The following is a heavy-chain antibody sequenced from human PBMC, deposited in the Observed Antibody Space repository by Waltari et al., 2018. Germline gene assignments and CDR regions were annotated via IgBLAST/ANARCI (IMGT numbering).Heavy chain of an antibody. V-gene: IGHV3-48*03. CDR1: GFTFSSYG. CDR3: ARRFDS. CDR2: IEGSDNTI. J-gene: IGHJ4*02. Sequence: EVQLVESGGGLVQPGGSLRLSCAASGFTFSSYGMNWVRQAPGKGLEWISEIEGSDNTIYYADSVKGRFTISRDDAENSLYLQMNSLRAEDTALYYCARRFDSWGQGTRVTVSS.